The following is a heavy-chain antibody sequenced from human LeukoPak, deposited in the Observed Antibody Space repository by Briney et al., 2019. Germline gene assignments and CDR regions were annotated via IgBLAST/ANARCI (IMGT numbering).Heavy chain of an antibody. V-gene: IGHV3-49*03. CDR1: GFTFGDYA. J-gene: IGHJ4*02. Sequence: GGSLRLSCTASGFTFGDYAMSWFRQAPGKGLEWVGFIRSKAYGGTTEYAASVKGRFTITRDDSKSIAYLQMNSLKTEDTAVYYCTREEYQLLYNYYFDYWGQGTLVTVSS. CDR3: TREEYQLLYNYYFDY. D-gene: IGHD2-2*02. CDR2: IRSKAYGGTT.